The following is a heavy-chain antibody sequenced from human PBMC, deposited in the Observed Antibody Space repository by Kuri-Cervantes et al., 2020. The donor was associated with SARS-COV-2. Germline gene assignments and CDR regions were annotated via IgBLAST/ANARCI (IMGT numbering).Heavy chain of an antibody. D-gene: IGHD2-2*01. J-gene: IGHJ5*02. CDR1: GYTFTSYA. CDR2: INTNTGNP. CDR3: ARGTYCSSTSCPGNWCDP. V-gene: IGHV7-4-1*01. Sequence: ASVKVSCKASGYTFTSYAMNWVRQAPGQGLEWMGWINTNTGNPTYAQGFTGRFVFSLDTSVSTAYLQICSLKAEDTAVYYCARGTYCSSTSCPGNWCDPWGQGTLVTVSS.